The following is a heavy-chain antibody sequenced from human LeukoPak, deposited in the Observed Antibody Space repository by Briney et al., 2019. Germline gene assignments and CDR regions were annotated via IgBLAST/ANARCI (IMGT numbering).Heavy chain of an antibody. CDR2: IRSKAYNYST. J-gene: IGHJ4*02. V-gene: IGHV3-73*01. CDR3: SRMSAAGLYTKDY. D-gene: IGHD3/OR15-3a*01. CDR1: GFTFSGSA. Sequence: GGSLRLSCAGSGFTFSGSAMHWVRQASGKGLEWVGHIRSKAYNYSTTYAPSVRGRFIISRDDSKNTAYLQMNSLKTEDTAVYYCSRMSAAGLYTKDYWGQGMLVTVSS.